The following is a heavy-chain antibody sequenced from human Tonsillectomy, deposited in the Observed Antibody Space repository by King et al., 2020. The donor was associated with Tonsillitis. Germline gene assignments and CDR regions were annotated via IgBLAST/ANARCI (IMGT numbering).Heavy chain of an antibody. D-gene: IGHD1-14*01. V-gene: IGHV3-23*04. CDR2: ISISGGST. CDR1: GFTFNNYA. Sequence: VQLVESGGGLVQPGGSLRLSCTASGFTFNNYAMSWVRQAPGKGLEWVSSISISGGSTYHADSVKGRFTIFRDTSKSTLYLQMNSLRAEHTAVYYCAKDGATWEPPHYFDYLGQGTLVTVSS. CDR3: AKDGATWEPPHYFDY. J-gene: IGHJ4*02.